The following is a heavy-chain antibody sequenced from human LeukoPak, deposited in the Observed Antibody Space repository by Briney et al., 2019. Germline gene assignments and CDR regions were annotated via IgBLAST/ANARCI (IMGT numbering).Heavy chain of an antibody. CDR1: GGTFRNYA. J-gene: IGHJ6*03. V-gene: IGHV1-69*13. CDR3: ARLDYFGSGLYYYMDV. CDR2: IIPFFGTA. D-gene: IGHD3-10*01. Sequence: GASVKVSCKASGGTFRNYAISWVRQAPGQGLEWMGGIIPFFGTANYAQKFQGRVTITADESTNTAYMELSSLRSEDTAVYYCARLDYFGSGLYYYMDVWGKGTTVTIPS.